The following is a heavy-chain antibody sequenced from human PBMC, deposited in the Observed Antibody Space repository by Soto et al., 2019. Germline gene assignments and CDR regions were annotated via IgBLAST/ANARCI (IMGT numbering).Heavy chain of an antibody. CDR2: INHSGST. V-gene: IGHV4-34*01. J-gene: IGHJ5*02. Sequence: SETLSVAGAVYGGSFSGYSWSWIRQPPGKGLEWIGEINHSGSTNYNPSLKSRVTISVDTSKNQFSLKLSSVTAADTAVYYCARGYCSSTSCYTRFDPWGQGTLVTVSS. CDR1: GGSFSGYS. D-gene: IGHD2-2*02. CDR3: ARGYCSSTSCYTRFDP.